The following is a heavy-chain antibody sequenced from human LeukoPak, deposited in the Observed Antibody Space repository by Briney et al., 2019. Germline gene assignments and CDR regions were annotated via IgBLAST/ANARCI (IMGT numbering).Heavy chain of an antibody. Sequence: SETLSLTCTVSGCSISSGYYWGWIRQPPGKGLEWIGSIYHSGSTYYNPSLKSRVTISVDTSKNQFSLKLSSVTAADTAVYYCARGGYESLYHNWFDPWGQGTLVTVSS. D-gene: IGHD5-12*01. CDR3: ARGGYESLYHNWFDP. CDR1: GCSISSGYY. V-gene: IGHV4-38-2*02. CDR2: IYHSGST. J-gene: IGHJ5*02.